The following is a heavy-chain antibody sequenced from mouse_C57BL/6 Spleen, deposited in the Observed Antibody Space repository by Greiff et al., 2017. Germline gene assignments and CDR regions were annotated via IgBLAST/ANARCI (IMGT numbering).Heavy chain of an antibody. Sequence: VQLQQSGPELVKPGASVKISCKASGYSFTDYNMNWVKQSNGKSLEWIGVINPNYGTTSYNQKFKGKATLTVDQSSSTAYMQLNSLTSEDSAVYFCARSGAGSDYYAMDYWGQGTSVTVSS. V-gene: IGHV1-39*01. CDR1: GYSFTDYN. CDR2: INPNYGTT. J-gene: IGHJ4*01. D-gene: IGHD3-3*01. CDR3: ARSGAGSDYYAMDY.